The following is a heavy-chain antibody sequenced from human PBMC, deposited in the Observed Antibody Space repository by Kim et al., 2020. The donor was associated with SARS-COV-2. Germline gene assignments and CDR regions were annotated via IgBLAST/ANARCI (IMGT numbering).Heavy chain of an antibody. J-gene: IGHJ4*02. CDR2: IYHSGST. CDR3: ARSGRVLRYFDWLAAYYFDY. CDR1: GGSISSSNW. D-gene: IGHD3-9*01. V-gene: IGHV4-4*02. Sequence: SETLSLTCAVSGGSISSSNWWSWVRQPPGKGLEWIGEIYHSGSTNYNPSLKSRVTISVDKSKNQFSLKLSSVTAADTAVYYCARSGRVLRYFDWLAAYYFDYWGQGTLVTVSS.